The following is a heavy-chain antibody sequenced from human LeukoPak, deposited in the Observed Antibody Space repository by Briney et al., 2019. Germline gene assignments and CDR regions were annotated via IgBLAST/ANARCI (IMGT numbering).Heavy chain of an antibody. J-gene: IGHJ4*02. CDR3: AKDRISGQGGAARILDY. V-gene: IGHV3-23*01. D-gene: IGHD6-6*01. CDR1: DSNIGTYA. CDR2: MSGGGLST. Sequence: QAGGSLRLSCGAPDSNIGTYAVTWVRQVPGRGLEWVSGMSGGGLSTYYARSVKGRFTISRDTSKTTFYLEMDSLGADDTALYYCAKDRISGQGGAARILDYWGQGILVTVSS.